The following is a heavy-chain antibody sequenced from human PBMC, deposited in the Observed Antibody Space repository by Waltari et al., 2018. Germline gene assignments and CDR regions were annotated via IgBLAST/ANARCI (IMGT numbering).Heavy chain of an antibody. J-gene: IGHJ4*02. CDR3: AGSYYDFWSGYKSDVTYFDY. CDR2: SIPIFGTA. D-gene: IGHD3-3*01. V-gene: IGHV1-69*05. CDR1: GGTFSSYA. Sequence: QVQLVQSGAEVKKPGSSVKVSCKASGGTFSSYAISWVRQAPGQGLEWMGGSIPIFGTANYAQKFQGRVTITTDESTSTAYMELSSLRSEDTAVYYCAGSYYDFWSGYKSDVTYFDYWGQGTLVTVSS.